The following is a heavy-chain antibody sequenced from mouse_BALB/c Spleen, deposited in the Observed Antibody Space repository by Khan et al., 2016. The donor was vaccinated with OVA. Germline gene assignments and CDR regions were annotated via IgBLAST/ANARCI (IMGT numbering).Heavy chain of an antibody. J-gene: IGHJ4*01. V-gene: IGHV2-6-1*01. Sequence: QVQLKESGPGLVAPSQSLYITCTISGFSLTNYGVHWVRQPPGKGLEWLVVIWSDGSTTYNSALKSSLTISKDNSKSQVFLKMNSLQTDDTAMYFCARQPYYHYNIMDYWGQGTSVTVSS. D-gene: IGHD2-10*01. CDR3: ARQPYYHYNIMDY. CDR2: IWSDGST. CDR1: GFSLTNYG.